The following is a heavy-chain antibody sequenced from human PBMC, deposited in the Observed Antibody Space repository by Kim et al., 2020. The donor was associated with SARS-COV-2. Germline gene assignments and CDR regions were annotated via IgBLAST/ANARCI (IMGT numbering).Heavy chain of an antibody. Sequence: GGSLRLSCAASGFTFSSYWMHWVRQAPGKGLVGVSRIKSDGNSIIYADSAKGRFTMSRDNAENTLYLQMNSLRAEDTAVYYCARGNYHGMDVWGQGTTVT. CDR1: GFTFSSYW. D-gene: IGHD3-10*01. J-gene: IGHJ6*02. CDR2: IKSDGNSI. CDR3: ARGNYHGMDV. V-gene: IGHV3-74*01.